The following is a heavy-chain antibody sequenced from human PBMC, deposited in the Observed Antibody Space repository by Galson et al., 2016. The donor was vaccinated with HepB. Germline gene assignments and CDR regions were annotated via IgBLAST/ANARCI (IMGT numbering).Heavy chain of an antibody. V-gene: IGHV6-1*01. CDR2: VYFRSTWYT. CDR3: CRERGLYDFSSGRNYDWFDP. J-gene: IGHJ5*02. Sequence: CAISGDSVSSTSVSWSWIRQSPSRGLEWLGRVYFRSTWYTDYAPSVKGRTTINADSSKNHFSLHLASVTPDDTSLYYCCRERGLYDFSSGRNYDWFDPWGQGILVTVSS. CDR1: GDSVSSTSVS. D-gene: IGHD3-3*01.